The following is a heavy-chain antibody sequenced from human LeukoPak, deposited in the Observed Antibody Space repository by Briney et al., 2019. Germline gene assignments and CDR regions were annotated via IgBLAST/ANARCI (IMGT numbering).Heavy chain of an antibody. CDR2: IKQDGSEK. CDR3: AREQIFGVVIVKSYFDF. J-gene: IGHJ4*02. Sequence: GSLRLSCSASGFTFSNYWMSWVRQAPGKGLEWGANIKQDGSEKYYVDSVKGRFTISRDNARNSLYLQVDSLRAEDRAVYYCAREQIFGVVIVKSYFDFWGQGTLVTVSS. V-gene: IGHV3-7*01. CDR1: GFTFSNYW. D-gene: IGHD3-3*01.